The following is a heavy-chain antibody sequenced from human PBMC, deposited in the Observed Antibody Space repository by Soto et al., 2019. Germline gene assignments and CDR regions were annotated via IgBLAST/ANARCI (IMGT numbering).Heavy chain of an antibody. J-gene: IGHJ4*01. CDR3: ARGPPDDSTSGYVGDY. CDR1: GLFSSYW. Sequence: EVQLVESGGGLVQPGGSLRLSCEASGLFSSYWMHWVRQAPGEGLVWVSRIDSAGTTINYADSVKGRFTISRDNAQNTLYLQMDSLRVEDTAVYYCARGPPDDSTSGYVGDYWGQGALVTVSS. D-gene: IGHD6-13*01. V-gene: IGHV3-74*01. CDR2: IDSAGTTI.